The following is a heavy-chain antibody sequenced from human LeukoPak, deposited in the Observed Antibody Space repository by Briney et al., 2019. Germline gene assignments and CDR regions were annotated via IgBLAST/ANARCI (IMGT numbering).Heavy chain of an antibody. Sequence: GGSLRLSCAASGFTFSSYEMNWVRQAPGKGLEWVSYISSSGSTIYYADSVKGRFTISRDNAKNSLYLQMNSLRAEDTAVYYCARDVMVVYYYGMDVWGQGTLVTVSS. CDR3: ARDVMVVYYYGMDV. D-gene: IGHD3-10*01. CDR2: ISSSGSTI. CDR1: GFTFSSYE. J-gene: IGHJ6*02. V-gene: IGHV3-48*03.